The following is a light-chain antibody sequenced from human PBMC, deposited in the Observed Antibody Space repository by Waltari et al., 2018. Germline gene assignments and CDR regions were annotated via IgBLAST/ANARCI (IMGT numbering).Light chain of an antibody. CDR3: SSQSSNNVVL. CDR1: STDVGGYNS. J-gene: IGLJ2*01. Sequence: QSALTQPSSVSGSPGQSVTMFCTGTSTDVGGYNSVSWYQEHPGQAPRVIIYDVRDRPSGVSDRFSGSKSGNTASLTISGLQAEDEADYYCSSQSSNNVVLFGGGTKLTVL. V-gene: IGLV2-14*01. CDR2: DVR.